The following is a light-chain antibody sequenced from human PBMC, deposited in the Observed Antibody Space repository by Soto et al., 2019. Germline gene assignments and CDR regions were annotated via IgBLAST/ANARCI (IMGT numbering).Light chain of an antibody. CDR3: QQRYNWPLT. CDR2: DAS. Sequence: EIVLTQSPATLSLSPGERATLSCRASQSVGSSLAWYQQKPGQAPWLLIYDASYRASGIPARFSGSGSGTDFTLTISSLEPEDCAVYYCQQRYNWPLTFGGGTKVEIK. V-gene: IGKV3-11*01. CDR1: QSVGSS. J-gene: IGKJ4*01.